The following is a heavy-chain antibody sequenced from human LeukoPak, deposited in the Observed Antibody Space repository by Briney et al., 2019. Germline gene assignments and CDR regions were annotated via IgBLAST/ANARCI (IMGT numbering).Heavy chain of an antibody. J-gene: IGHJ4*02. D-gene: IGHD6-19*01. CDR2: ITDNSAYT. CDR3: AKDYSSGWFIDY. Sequence: GGSLRLSCAASGFTFSSYAMTWVRQAPGKGQEWVSAITDNSAYTYYADSVKGRFTISRDNSKNTLYLQMNSLRAEDTAVYYCAKDYSSGWFIDYWGQGTLVTVSS. CDR1: GFTFSSYA. V-gene: IGHV3-23*01.